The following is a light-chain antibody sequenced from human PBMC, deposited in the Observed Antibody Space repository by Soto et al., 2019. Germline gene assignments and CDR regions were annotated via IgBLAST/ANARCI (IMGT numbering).Light chain of an antibody. V-gene: IGLV1-44*01. Sequence: QSVPTQPPSASGTPGQRVTISCSGSGSSIGTNTVNWYRQLPGTAPKLLIYGNNQRPSGVPDRFSGSKSGTSASLAISGLQSEDGGDYYCAAWDGSLNNVLFGGGTKVTVL. J-gene: IGLJ2*01. CDR2: GNN. CDR1: GSSIGTNT. CDR3: AAWDGSLNNVL.